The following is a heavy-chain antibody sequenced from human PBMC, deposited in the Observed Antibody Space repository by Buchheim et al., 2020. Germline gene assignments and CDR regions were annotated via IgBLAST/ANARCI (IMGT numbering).Heavy chain of an antibody. J-gene: IGHJ6*02. V-gene: IGHV3-30-3*01. D-gene: IGHD2-15*01. CDR3: SRGGGLVLAYAMDV. CDR2: ISYDGANK. Sequence: QVQVVESGGGVVQPGRSLRLSCTASGFTFNNDDLHWVRQAPGKGLEWVALISYDGANKYYAESVKGRFTISRDNSKNTVSLQMDSLTTEDSAVYYCSRGGGLVLAYAMDVWGQGTT. CDR1: GFTFNNDD.